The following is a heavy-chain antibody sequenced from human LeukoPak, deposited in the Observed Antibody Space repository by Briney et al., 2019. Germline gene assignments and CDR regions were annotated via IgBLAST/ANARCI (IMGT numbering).Heavy chain of an antibody. CDR3: AKDQDRLYRDAFDI. CDR2: ISGSGGST. D-gene: IGHD3-16*02. J-gene: IGHJ3*02. CDR1: GFTFSGYA. Sequence: GGSLRLSCAASGFTFSGYAMSWVRQAPGKGLEWVSAISGSGGSTYYADSGKGRFSISTDNCKNRLYLQMNSLRAEDTAVYYCAKDQDRLYRDAFDIWGQGTMVTVSS. V-gene: IGHV3-23*01.